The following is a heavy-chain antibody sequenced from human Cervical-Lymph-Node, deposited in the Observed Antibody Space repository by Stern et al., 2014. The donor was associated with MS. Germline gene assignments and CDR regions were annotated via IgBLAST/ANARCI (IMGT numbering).Heavy chain of an antibody. J-gene: IGHJ4*02. D-gene: IGHD6-13*01. CDR3: VRDYFFRVAAAGGPDY. V-gene: IGHV3-11*01. CDR1: GFTFSDYY. Sequence: VQLEESGGGLVKPGESLRLSCNASGFTFSDYYMSWIRQAPGKGLEWLSYITSSGSSTYYADSVKGRFTISRDNAKNSLYLQINGLRVEDTALYYCVRDYFFRVAAAGGPDYWGQGTLVTVSS. CDR2: ITSSGSST.